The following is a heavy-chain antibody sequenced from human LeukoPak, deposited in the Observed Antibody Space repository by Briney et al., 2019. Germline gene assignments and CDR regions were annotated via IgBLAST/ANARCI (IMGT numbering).Heavy chain of an antibody. CDR1: GYSLLEMA. CDR2: FDPEDGEDGET. CDR3: AITDPYAGRPFDY. D-gene: IGHD4-17*01. Sequence: GASVKVSCKVSGYSLLEMAMHWVRQAPGKGLEWVGSFDPEDGEDGETHYAQKLQGRVTMTEDASTDTAYMELNSLRSEDTAVYYWAITDPYAGRPFDYWGQGTLVTVSS. J-gene: IGHJ4*02. V-gene: IGHV1-24*01.